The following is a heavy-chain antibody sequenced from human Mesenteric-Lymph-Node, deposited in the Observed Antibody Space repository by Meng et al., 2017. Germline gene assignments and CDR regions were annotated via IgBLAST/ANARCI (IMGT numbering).Heavy chain of an antibody. Sequence: ASVKVSCKASSDTFSSYIINWVRQAPGQGLEWMGWINTNTGNPTYAQGFTGRFVFSLDTSVSTAYLQNSSLKAGDTAVYYCARGPLLDYWGQGTLVTVSS. CDR3: ARGPLLDY. CDR1: SDTFSSYI. CDR2: INTNTGNP. V-gene: IGHV7-4-1*02. J-gene: IGHJ4*02.